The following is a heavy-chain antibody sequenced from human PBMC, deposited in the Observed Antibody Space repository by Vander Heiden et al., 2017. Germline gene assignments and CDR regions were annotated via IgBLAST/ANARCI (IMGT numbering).Heavy chain of an antibody. CDR2: INHSGST. J-gene: IGHJ4*02. V-gene: IGHV4-34*01. CDR3: ARGWTTVTSALGY. CDR1: GGSFSGYY. Sequence: QVQLQQWGAGLLKPSETLSLTCAVYGGSFSGYYWTWCRQPPGKGLEWIGEINHSGSTTYNPSLKSRVTISVDTSKNQFSLKLTSVTAADTAVYYCARGWTTVTSALGYWGQGTLVTVSS. D-gene: IGHD4-17*01.